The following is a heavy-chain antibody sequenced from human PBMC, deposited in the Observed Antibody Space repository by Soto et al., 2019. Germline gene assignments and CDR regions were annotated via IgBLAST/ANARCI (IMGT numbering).Heavy chain of an antibody. D-gene: IGHD6-19*01. CDR1: GYTFTGYY. CDR3: ARAEAVAGLPYGMDV. V-gene: IGHV1-2*04. Sequence: ASVKVSCKASGYTFTGYYMHWVRQAPGQGLEWMGWINPNSGGTNYAQKFQGWVTMTRDTSISTAYMELSRLRSDDTAVYYCARAEAVAGLPYGMDVWGQGTTVTVSS. CDR2: INPNSGGT. J-gene: IGHJ6*02.